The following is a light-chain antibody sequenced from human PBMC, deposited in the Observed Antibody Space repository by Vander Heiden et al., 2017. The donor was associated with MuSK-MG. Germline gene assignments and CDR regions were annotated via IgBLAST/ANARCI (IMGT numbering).Light chain of an antibody. V-gene: IGLV1-44*01. CDR2: SNN. J-gene: IGLJ1*01. Sequence: QSVLTHPPSPSGTPGQRVTISCSGSSSNIGSNTVNWYQQLPGTAPKLLIYSNNQRPSGVPDRFSGSKSGTSASLAISGLQSEDEADYYCAAWDDSLNGVYVFGTGTKVTVL. CDR3: AAWDDSLNGVYV. CDR1: SSNIGSNT.